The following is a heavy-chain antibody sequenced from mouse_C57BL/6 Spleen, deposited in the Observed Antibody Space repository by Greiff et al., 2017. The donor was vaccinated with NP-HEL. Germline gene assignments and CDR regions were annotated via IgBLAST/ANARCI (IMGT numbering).Heavy chain of an antibody. CDR2: ISSGSSTI. D-gene: IGHD2-5*01. CDR3: ARGYSNYGFAY. CDR1: GFTFSDYG. J-gene: IGHJ3*01. V-gene: IGHV5-17*01. Sequence: EVKVVESGGGLVKPGGSLKLSCAASGFTFSDYGMHWVRQAPEKGLEWVAYISSGSSTIYYADTVKGRFTISRDNAKNTLFLQMTSLRSEDTAMYYCARGYSNYGFAYWGQGTLVTVSA.